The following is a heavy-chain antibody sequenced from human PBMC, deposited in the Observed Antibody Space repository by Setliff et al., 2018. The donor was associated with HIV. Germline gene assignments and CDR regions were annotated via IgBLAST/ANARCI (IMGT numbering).Heavy chain of an antibody. CDR3: ARDATSEGYMDV. V-gene: IGHV4-4*08. J-gene: IGHJ6*03. CDR2: IYTSGST. Sequence: SETLSLTCTVSGGSISSYSWSWIRQPPGKGLEWIGYIYTSGSTNYNPSLKSRVTISVDTSEDQFSLKLTSVTAADTAMYFCARDATSEGYMDVWGKGTTVTVSS. CDR1: GGSISSYS.